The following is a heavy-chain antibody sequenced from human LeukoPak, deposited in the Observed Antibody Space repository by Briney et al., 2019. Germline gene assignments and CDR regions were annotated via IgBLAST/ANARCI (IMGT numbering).Heavy chain of an antibody. CDR1: GYTFTDFY. V-gene: IGHV1-46*01. CDR2: INPSGGST. Sequence: ASVKVSCKASGYTFTDFYIHWVRQAPGQGLEWMGIINPSGGSTRYAQKFQGRVTLARDTSTSTVYMEVSSLRSEDTAVYYCASELDYWGQGTLVTVSS. CDR3: ASELDY. J-gene: IGHJ4*02.